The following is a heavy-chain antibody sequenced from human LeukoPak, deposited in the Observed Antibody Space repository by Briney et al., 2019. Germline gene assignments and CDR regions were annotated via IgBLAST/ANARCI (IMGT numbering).Heavy chain of an antibody. J-gene: IGHJ4*02. CDR2: IHYSGST. V-gene: IGHV4-39*01. CDR1: GDSISSSSYY. D-gene: IGHD2-2*01. CDR3: ARHYQLLHFDY. Sequence: SETLSLTCTVSGDSISSSSYYWGRIRQPPGKGLEWIGTIHYSGSTYYNPSLKSRVTISVDTSKNQFSLKVSSVTAADTAVYYCARHYQLLHFDYWGQGTLVTVSS.